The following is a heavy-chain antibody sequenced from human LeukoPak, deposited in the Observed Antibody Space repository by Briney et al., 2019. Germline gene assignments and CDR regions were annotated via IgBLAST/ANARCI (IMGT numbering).Heavy chain of an antibody. CDR3: ARRHSGYDSPFDY. D-gene: IGHD5-12*01. J-gene: IGHJ4*02. CDR2: ISYDGSNK. V-gene: IGHV3-30*19. Sequence: GGSLRLSCAASGFTFSSYGMHWVRQAPGKGLEWVAVISYDGSNKYYADSVKGRFTISRDNSKNTLYLQMNSLRAEDTAVYYCARRHSGYDSPFDYWGQGTLVTVSS. CDR1: GFTFSSYG.